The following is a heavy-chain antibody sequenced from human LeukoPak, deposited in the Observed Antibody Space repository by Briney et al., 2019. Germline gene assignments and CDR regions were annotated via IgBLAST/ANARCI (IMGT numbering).Heavy chain of an antibody. J-gene: IGHJ4*02. CDR1: GGSFSGYY. V-gene: IGHV4-34*01. CDR3: ARQRGSYYRDFDY. CDR2: INHSGST. D-gene: IGHD1-26*01. Sequence: SETLSLTCAVYGGSFSGYYWSWIRQPPGKGLEWIGEINHSGSTNYNPSLKSRVTISVDTSKNQFSLKLSSMTAADTAVYYCARQRGSYYRDFDYWGQGTLVTVSS.